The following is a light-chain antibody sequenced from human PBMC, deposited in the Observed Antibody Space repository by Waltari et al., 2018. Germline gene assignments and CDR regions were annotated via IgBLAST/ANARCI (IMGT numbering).Light chain of an antibody. CDR3: QQYNIWPWT. CDR1: QSANTS. J-gene: IGKJ1*01. V-gene: IGKV3D-15*01. CDR2: RAS. Sequence: EVVMPHSPATLSVSPGERVSLSCRASQSANTSLAWYQQTPGQAPRLLIYRASTRAAGVPDRFSGSGSGTEFTLTISSLQSEDSAIYYCQQYNIWPWTFGPGTNVDIK.